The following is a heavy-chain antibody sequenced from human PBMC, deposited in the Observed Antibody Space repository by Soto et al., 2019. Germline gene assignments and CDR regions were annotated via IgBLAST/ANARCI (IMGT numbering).Heavy chain of an antibody. Sequence: PGGSLRLSCAASGFTFGIYAMSWVRQTPGKGLEWVSALSGTGSTTYYADSVRGRFTISRDNSKNTLYLQMNSLRVEDTAVYHCAQLTGGYSFGFFAYWGQGSLVTVSS. CDR1: GFTFGIYA. V-gene: IGHV3-23*01. CDR2: LSGTGSTT. J-gene: IGHJ4*02. D-gene: IGHD5-18*01. CDR3: AQLTGGYSFGFFAY.